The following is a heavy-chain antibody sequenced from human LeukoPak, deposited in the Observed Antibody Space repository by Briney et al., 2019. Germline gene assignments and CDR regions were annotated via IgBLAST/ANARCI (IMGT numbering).Heavy chain of an antibody. Sequence: PGGSLRLSCPASGFTFSSYAMTWVRQAPGKGLEWISVITRDGNTHYADSVKGRLTFSRDNSQNTVFLQMSSLGAEDTAVYYCTRLSGYYLFDYWGQGTLVTVSS. J-gene: IGHJ4*02. CDR1: GFTFSSYA. D-gene: IGHD2/OR15-2a*01. V-gene: IGHV3-23*01. CDR3: TRLSGYYLFDY. CDR2: ITRDGNT.